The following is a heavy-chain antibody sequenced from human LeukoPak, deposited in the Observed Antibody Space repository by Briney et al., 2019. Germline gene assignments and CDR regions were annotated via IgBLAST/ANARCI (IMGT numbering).Heavy chain of an antibody. J-gene: IGHJ4*02. CDR1: GGSFSGYY. V-gene: IGHV4-34*01. Sequence: SESLSLTCAVYGGSFSGYYWSWIRQPPGKGLEWIGEINHSGSTNYNPSLKSRVTISVDTSKNQFSLKLSSVTAADTAVYYCARDREGIAAAGFFDYWGQGTLVTVSS. CDR2: INHSGST. CDR3: ARDREGIAAAGFFDY. D-gene: IGHD6-13*01.